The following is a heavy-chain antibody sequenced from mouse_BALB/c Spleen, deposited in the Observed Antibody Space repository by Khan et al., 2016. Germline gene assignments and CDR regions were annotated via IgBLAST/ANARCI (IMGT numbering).Heavy chain of an antibody. J-gene: IGHJ3*01. D-gene: IGHD4-1*01. CDR2: IRNKAGGYTT. V-gene: IGHV7-3*02. CDR3: ASLAGTIAY. CDR1: GFTFTDYY. Sequence: EVELVESGGGLVQTGGSLRLSCATSGFTFTDYYMTWVRQPPGKALEWLGFIRNKAGGYTTEYSASVQGRFTISRDNSQSFLYLQMNTLRAEASATYYCASLAGTIAYWGQGTLVTVSA.